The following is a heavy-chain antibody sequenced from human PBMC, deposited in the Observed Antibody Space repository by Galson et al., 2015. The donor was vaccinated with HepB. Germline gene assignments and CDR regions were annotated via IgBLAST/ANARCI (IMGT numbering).Heavy chain of an antibody. V-gene: IGHV1-18*04. CDR1: GYTFTSYG. J-gene: IGHJ4*02. D-gene: IGHD5-18*01. CDR2: ISAYNGNT. CDR3: ARDLYWFGYSYGFDY. Sequence: SVKVSCKASGYTFTSYGISWVRQAPGQGLEWMGWISAYNGNTNYAQKLQGRVTMTTDTSTSTAYMELRSLRSDDTAVYYCARDLYWFGYSYGFDYWGQGTLVTVSS.